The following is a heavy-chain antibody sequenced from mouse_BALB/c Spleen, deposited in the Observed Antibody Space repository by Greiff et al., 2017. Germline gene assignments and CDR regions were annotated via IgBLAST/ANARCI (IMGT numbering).Heavy chain of an antibody. D-gene: IGHD3-3*01. Sequence: EVHLVESGGGLVKPGGSLKLSCAASGFTFSSYTMSWVRQTPEKRLEWVATISSGGSYTYYPDSVKGRFTISRDNAKNTLYLQMSSLKSEDTAMYYCTREGGTEAMDYWGQGTSVTVSS. V-gene: IGHV5-6-4*01. J-gene: IGHJ4*01. CDR1: GFTFSSYT. CDR3: TREGGTEAMDY. CDR2: ISSGGSYT.